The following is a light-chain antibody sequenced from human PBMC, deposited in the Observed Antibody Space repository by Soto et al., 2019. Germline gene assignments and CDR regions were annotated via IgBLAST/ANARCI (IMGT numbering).Light chain of an antibody. V-gene: IGKV1-5*01. CDR3: QQYDSYRT. Sequence: DIQLTQSPSFLSPSIGESVTITCRASQVISTWLAWYQQKSGKAPKLLIYDVSNLESGVPSRFSGSGSGTEFSLTIRGLQPDDFATYYCQQYDSYRTFGQGTKVDIK. CDR1: QVISTW. J-gene: IGKJ1*01. CDR2: DVS.